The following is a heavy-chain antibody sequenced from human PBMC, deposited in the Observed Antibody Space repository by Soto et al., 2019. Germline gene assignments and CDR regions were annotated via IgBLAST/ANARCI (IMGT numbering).Heavy chain of an antibody. J-gene: IGHJ6*02. CDR2: IYYSGST. V-gene: IGHV4-31*03. CDR1: GGSISSGGYY. D-gene: IGHD3-3*01. Sequence: QVQLQESGPGLVKPSQTLSLTCTVSGGSISSGGYYWSWIRQHPGKGLEWIGYIYYSGSTYYNPSLKSRVSISVDTSNNHFSLMLSSLTASDPVVYYCARSWSPKRFYYYGMDVWGQGTTVTVSS. CDR3: ARSWSPKRFYYYGMDV.